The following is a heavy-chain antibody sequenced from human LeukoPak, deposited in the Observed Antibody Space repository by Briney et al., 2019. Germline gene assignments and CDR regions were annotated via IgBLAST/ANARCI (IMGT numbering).Heavy chain of an antibody. CDR1: GYTFTSYD. J-gene: IGHJ4*02. D-gene: IGHD3-3*01. V-gene: IGHV1-8*01. CDR3: AGGRLGIFGVVIMSY. CDR2: MNPNSGNT. Sequence: ASVKVSCKASGYTFTSYDINWVRQATGQGLEWMGWMNPNSGNTGYAQKFQGRVTMTRNTSISTAYMELSSLRSEDTAVYYCAGGRLGIFGVVIMSYWGQGTLVTVSS.